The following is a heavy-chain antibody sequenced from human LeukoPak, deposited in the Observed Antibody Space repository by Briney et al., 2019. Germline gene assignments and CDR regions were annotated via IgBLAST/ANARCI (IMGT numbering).Heavy chain of an antibody. Sequence: GGSLRLSCAASGFTFSSYSMNWVRKTQGKGLEWFSYISSSSSTIYYADSVKGRFTISRDNAKNSLYLQMNSLRAEDTAVYYCAGGDRNGWYFDYWGQGTLVTVSS. CDR1: GFTFSSYS. CDR2: ISSSSSTI. CDR3: AGGDRNGWYFDY. V-gene: IGHV3-48*01. D-gene: IGHD6-19*01. J-gene: IGHJ4*02.